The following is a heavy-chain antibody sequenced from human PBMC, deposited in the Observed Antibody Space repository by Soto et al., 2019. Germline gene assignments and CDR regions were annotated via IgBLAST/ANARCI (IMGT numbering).Heavy chain of an antibody. CDR2: IIPIFGTA. V-gene: IGHV1-69*13. CDR3: ARDPSITMVRGVITQTYYFDY. Sequence: SVKVSCKASGGTFSSYAISWVRQAPGQGLEWMGGIIPIFGTANYAQKFQGRVTITADESTSTAYMELSSLRSEDTAVYYCARDPSITMVRGVITQTYYFDYWGQGTLVTVSS. CDR1: GGTFSSYA. J-gene: IGHJ4*02. D-gene: IGHD3-10*01.